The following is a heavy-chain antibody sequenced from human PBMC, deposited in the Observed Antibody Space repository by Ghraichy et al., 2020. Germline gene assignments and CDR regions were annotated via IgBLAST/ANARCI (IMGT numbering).Heavy chain of an antibody. CDR1: GGSISSSSYY. CDR3: AWGFRYYFDY. CDR2: IYYSGST. D-gene: IGHD7-27*01. V-gene: IGHV4-39*07. J-gene: IGHJ4*02. Sequence: TLSLTCTVSGGSISSSSYYWGWIRQPPGKGLEWIGSIYYSGSTYYNPSLKSRVTISVDTSKNQFSLKLSSVTAADTAVYYCAWGFRYYFDYWGQGTLVTVSS.